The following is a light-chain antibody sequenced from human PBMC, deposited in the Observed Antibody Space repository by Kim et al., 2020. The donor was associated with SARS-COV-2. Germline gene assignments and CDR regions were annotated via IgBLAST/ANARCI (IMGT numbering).Light chain of an antibody. CDR1: SSYIGSHNR. Sequence: QSVTISCTGTSSYIGSHNRISWYQQPPGTAPKLIIYEVFKRPSGVPHRFSGSKSGNTASLTISGLQAEDEADYYCSSYSSSATYVLFGGGTQLTVL. V-gene: IGLV2-18*02. CDR3: SSYSSSATYVL. J-gene: IGLJ2*01. CDR2: EVF.